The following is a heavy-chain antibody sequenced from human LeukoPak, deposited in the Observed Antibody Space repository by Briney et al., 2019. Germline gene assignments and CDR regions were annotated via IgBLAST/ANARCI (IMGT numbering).Heavy chain of an antibody. Sequence: SETLSLTCTVSGGSISSYYWSWIRQPAGKGLEWIGRIYTSGSTNYNPSLKSRVTMSVDTSKNQFSLKLSSVTAADTAVYYCARIHRGSSSSWYKIDPWGQGTLVTVSS. J-gene: IGHJ5*02. D-gene: IGHD6-13*01. V-gene: IGHV4-4*07. CDR2: IYTSGST. CDR1: GGSISSYY. CDR3: ARIHRGSSSSWYKIDP.